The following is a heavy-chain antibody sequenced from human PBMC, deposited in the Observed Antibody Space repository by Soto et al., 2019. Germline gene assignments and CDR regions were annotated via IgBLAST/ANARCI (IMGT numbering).Heavy chain of an antibody. CDR1: GGSVSSETYF. CDR3: AREDMSGTYYFDS. CDR2: IYHSGIT. J-gene: IGHJ4*02. V-gene: IGHV4-61*03. D-gene: IGHD1-26*01. Sequence: QVQLQESGPGVVKSSETLSLTCAVSGGSVSSETYFWSWIRQPPGKALEWIGYIYHSGITNSNPSLKGRLTISVDKSQNHFSLSLASVTAADTAIYYCAREDMSGTYYFDSWGQGTLVTVSS.